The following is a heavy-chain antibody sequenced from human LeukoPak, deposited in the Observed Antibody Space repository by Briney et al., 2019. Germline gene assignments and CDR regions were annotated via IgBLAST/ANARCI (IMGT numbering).Heavy chain of an antibody. D-gene: IGHD5-24*01. V-gene: IGHV1-69*05. CDR2: IIPIFGTA. CDR3: ARGGRDGYPYYYYYMDA. J-gene: IGHJ6*03. Sequence: SVKVSCKASGGTFSSYAISWVRQAPGQGLEWMGRIIPIFGTANYAQKFQGRVTITTDESTSAAYMELSSLRSEDTAVYYCARGGRDGYPYYYYYMDAWGKGTTVTVSS. CDR1: GGTFSSYA.